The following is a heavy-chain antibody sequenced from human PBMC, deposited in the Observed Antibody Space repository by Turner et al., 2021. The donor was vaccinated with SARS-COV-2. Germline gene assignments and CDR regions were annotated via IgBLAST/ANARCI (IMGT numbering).Heavy chain of an antibody. CDR3: AKDAGVEESFFDY. CDR2: ISGSGENT. V-gene: IGHV3-23*01. CDR1: GLTFNNFG. Sequence: EVQLLESGGGLVQPGGSLRLPCTASGLTFNNFGMSWVRQDPGKGLEWVSTISGSGENTHYAESVKGRFNNSRDNSKNTLYLQMNSLRAEDKAIYYCAKDAGVEESFFDYWGQGTLVTVSS. D-gene: IGHD3-10*01. J-gene: IGHJ4*02.